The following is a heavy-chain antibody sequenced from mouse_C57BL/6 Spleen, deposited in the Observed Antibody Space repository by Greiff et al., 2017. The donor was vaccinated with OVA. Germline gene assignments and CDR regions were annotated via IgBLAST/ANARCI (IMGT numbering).Heavy chain of an antibody. Sequence: VQLQQSGAELVRPGASVKLSCKASGYTFTDYYINWVKQRPGQGLEWIARIYPGSGNTYYNEKFKGKATLTAEKSSSTAYMQLSSLTSEDSAVYFCARYYYDYPYYAMDYWGQGTSVTVSS. CDR1: GYTFTDYY. D-gene: IGHD2-4*01. CDR2: IYPGSGNT. CDR3: ARYYYDYPYYAMDY. V-gene: IGHV1-76*01. J-gene: IGHJ4*01.